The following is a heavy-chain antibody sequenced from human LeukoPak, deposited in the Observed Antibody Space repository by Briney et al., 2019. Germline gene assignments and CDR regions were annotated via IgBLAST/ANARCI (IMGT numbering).Heavy chain of an antibody. D-gene: IGHD3-22*01. CDR2: IYYSGST. CDR1: GGSISSYY. J-gene: IGHJ4*02. Sequence: SEALSLTCTVSGGSISSYYWLWIRQPPGKALVWIGYIYYSGSTNYNPSLKSRVTISVDTSKNQFSLKLSSVTAADTAVYYCARVPDPYYYDSSGYYLDYWGQGTLVTVSS. CDR3: ARVPDPYYYDSSGYYLDY. V-gene: IGHV4-59*01.